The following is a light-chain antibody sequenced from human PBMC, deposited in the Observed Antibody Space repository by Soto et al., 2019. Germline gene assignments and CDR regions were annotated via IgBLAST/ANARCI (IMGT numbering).Light chain of an antibody. V-gene: IGLV2-14*01. CDR1: DSDVGGYNY. J-gene: IGLJ2*01. Sequence: QSVLTQPASVSGSPGQSITISCTGTDSDVGGYNYVSWYQQHPDKAPKLMIYGVYNRPSGISNRFSGSKSANTASLTISGLQAEDEADYYCSSFTNNNTPHVVFGGGTKLTVL. CDR2: GVY. CDR3: SSFTNNNTPHVV.